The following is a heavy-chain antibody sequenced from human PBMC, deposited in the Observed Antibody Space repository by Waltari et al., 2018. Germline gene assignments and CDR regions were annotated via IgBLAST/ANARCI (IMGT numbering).Heavy chain of an antibody. CDR1: GGTFSSYA. CDR2: IIPIFGTA. Sequence: QVQLVQSGAEVKKPGSSVKVSCKASGGTFSSYAISWVRQAPGQGLEWMGGIIPIFGTANYARDFQDEVPITADESTSTAYMELSSLRAEETAGYYCARDLVVAAVADSGAFDIWGQGTMVTVSS. CDR3: ARDLVVAAVADSGAFDI. D-gene: IGHD6-19*01. J-gene: IGHJ3*02. V-gene: IGHV1-69*12.